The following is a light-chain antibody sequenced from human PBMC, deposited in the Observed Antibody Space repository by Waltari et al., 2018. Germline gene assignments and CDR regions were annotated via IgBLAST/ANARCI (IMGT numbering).Light chain of an antibody. Sequence: EIVLTQSPGTLSLSPGERATLSCWASQSVGRSLAWYQQKPGQAPRLLIYGASIRATGIPDRFSGSGSETDFSLTISRPEPEDLAVYYCQHYVRLPATFWQGTKVEIK. CDR3: QHYVRLPAT. V-gene: IGKV3-20*01. J-gene: IGKJ1*01. CDR2: GAS. CDR1: QSVGRS.